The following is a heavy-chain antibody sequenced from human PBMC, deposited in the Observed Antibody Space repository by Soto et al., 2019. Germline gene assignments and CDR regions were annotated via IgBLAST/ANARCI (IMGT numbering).Heavy chain of an antibody. CDR3: ARDLRGYSYGYFDY. J-gene: IGHJ4*02. CDR1: GGSISSGDYY. D-gene: IGHD5-18*01. V-gene: IGHV4-30-4*01. CDR2: IYYSGSA. Sequence: SETLSLTCTVSGGSISSGDYYWSWIRQPPGKGLEWIGYIYYSGSAYYNPSLKSRVTISVDTSKNQFSLKLSSVTAADTAVYYCARDLRGYSYGYFDYWGQGTLVTVSS.